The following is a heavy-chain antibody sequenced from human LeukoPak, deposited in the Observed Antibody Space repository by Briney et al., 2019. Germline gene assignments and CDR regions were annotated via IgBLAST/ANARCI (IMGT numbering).Heavy chain of an antibody. CDR1: GFTFSSYS. J-gene: IGHJ3*02. V-gene: IGHV3-21*01. CDR2: ISSSSSYI. D-gene: IGHD3-22*01. Sequence: GGSLRLSCAASGFTFSSYSMNWVRQAPGKGLEWVSSISSSSSYIYYADSVKGRFTISRDNAKNPLYLQMNSLRAEDTAVYYCAREGYYDSSGYYVLGAFDIWGQGTMVTVSS. CDR3: AREGYYDSSGYYVLGAFDI.